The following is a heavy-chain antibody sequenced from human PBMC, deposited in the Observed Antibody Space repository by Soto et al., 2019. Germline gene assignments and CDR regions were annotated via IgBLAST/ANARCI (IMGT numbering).Heavy chain of an antibody. CDR3: ARALHGSGSYPTSYYNDIDV. Sequence: GGSLRLSCAASGFTFSSYDMHWVRQATGKGLEWVSAIGTAGDTYYPGSVKGRFTISRENAKNSLYLQMNSLRAGDTAVYYCARALHGSGSYPTSYYNDIDVWGKGTTVTVSS. D-gene: IGHD3-10*01. J-gene: IGHJ6*03. V-gene: IGHV3-13*01. CDR1: GFTFSSYD. CDR2: IGTAGDT.